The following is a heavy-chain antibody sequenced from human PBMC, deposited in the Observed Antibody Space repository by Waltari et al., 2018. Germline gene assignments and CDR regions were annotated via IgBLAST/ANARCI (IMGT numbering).Heavy chain of an antibody. V-gene: IGHV3-53*01. CDR3: ARGGDDDNGYPFDH. CDR2: IYSGGNR. D-gene: IGHD2-8*01. CDR1: GFPVSSNY. Sequence: EVQLVESGGGLIQPGGSLSLSCAASGFPVSSNYMSWIRQAPGKGLEYVSTIYSGGNRYYRDSVRGRFTISRDNSNNTLYLQMNSLRAEDTAVYYCARGGDDDNGYPFDHWGQGTLVTVSS. J-gene: IGHJ4*02.